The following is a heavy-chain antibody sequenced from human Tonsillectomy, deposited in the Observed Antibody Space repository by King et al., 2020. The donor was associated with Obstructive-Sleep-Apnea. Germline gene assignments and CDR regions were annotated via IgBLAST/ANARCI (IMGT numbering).Heavy chain of an antibody. CDR2: LYSDGST. J-gene: IGHJ3*01. V-gene: IGHV3-66*01. CDR1: GFDVGSHY. Sequence: DVQLVESGGALVQPGGSLRLSCAASGFDVGSHYMNWVRQASGKGLEWVSVLYSDGSTYYADSVKGRFTISSDNSKNTLFLQMNSLRAEDTAVYFCARDWVLRFGELNDAFDLWGQGTIVTVSS. CDR3: ARDWVLRFGELNDAFDL. D-gene: IGHD3-16*01.